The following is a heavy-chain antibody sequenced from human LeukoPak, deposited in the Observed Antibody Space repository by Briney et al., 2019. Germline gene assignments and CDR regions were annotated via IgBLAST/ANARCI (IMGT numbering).Heavy chain of an antibody. D-gene: IGHD5-24*01. CDR3: AREVGDGSA. V-gene: IGHV4-59*01. Sequence: PSETLSLTWTVSGGSISSYYWSWIRQPPGKGLEWIGYIYYSGSTNYNPSLKSRVTISVDTSKNQFSLKLSSVTAADTAVYYCAREVGDGSAWGQGTLVTVSS. CDR2: IYYSGST. CDR1: GGSISSYY. J-gene: IGHJ5*02.